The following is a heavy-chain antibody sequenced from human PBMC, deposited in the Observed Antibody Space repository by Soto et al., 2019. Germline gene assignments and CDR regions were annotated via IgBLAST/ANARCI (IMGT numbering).Heavy chain of an antibody. CDR1: GSTFSSYA. V-gene: IGHV3-23*01. Sequence: GGSLRLSCVASGSTFSSYAMSWVRQAPGKGLEWAPGKGLEWVSSITVSGDGTYYADSVKGRFTISRDNSKNTLYLQMNSLRAEDTAVYYCAKFSGAVYYYGMDVWGQGTTVTVSS. CDR3: AKFSGAVYYYGMDV. CDR2: ITVSGDGT. J-gene: IGHJ6*02. D-gene: IGHD1-20*01.